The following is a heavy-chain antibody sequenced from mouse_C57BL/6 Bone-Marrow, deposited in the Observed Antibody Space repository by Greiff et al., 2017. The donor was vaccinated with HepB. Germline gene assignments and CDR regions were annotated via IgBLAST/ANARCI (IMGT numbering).Heavy chain of an antibody. V-gene: IGHV1-62-3*01. CDR2: IDPGDGDT. CDR3: TNWDGFDY. D-gene: IGHD4-1*01. J-gene: IGHJ2*01. Sequence: QVQLQQPGAELVKPGASVKLSCKASGYTFTSYWMHWVKQRPGRGLEWIGRIDPGDGDTNYNGKFKGKATLTADKSSSTAYMQLSSLTSEDSAVYFCTNWDGFDYWGQGTTLTVSS. CDR1: GYTFTSYW.